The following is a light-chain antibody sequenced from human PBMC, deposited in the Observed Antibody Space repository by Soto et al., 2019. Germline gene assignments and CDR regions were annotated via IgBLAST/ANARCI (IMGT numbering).Light chain of an antibody. CDR3: QQYNNWWT. J-gene: IGKJ1*01. V-gene: IGKV1-5*01. CDR1: QTIDSC. CDR2: DAT. Sequence: DIQMTQSPSILSASVGDSVTITCRASQTIDSCVAWYQQKPGKAPKLLVYDATSLESGVPSRFSGSGSGIEFTLTISSLQFDDSAVYYCQQYNNWWTFGQGTKVDIK.